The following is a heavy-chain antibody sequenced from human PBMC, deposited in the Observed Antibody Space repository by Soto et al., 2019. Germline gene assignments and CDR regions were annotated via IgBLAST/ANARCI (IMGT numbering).Heavy chain of an antibody. D-gene: IGHD3-3*01. CDR3: ARDQSHFLDYYFEN. V-gene: IGHV1-18*01. J-gene: IGHJ4*02. Sequence: GASVKVSCKASGYTFINYGISWVRQAPGQGLEWLGWISPNNGHTKYARKFQDRITMTTDTSTTTAYLELRSLRSDDTAVYFCARDQSHFLDYYFENWGQGALVTVSS. CDR1: GYTFINYG. CDR2: ISPNNGHT.